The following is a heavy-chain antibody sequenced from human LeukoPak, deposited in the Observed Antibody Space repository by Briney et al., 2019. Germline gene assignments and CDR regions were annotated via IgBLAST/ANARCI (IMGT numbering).Heavy chain of an antibody. D-gene: IGHD6-13*01. CDR3: ARAGPSPGGSSWFSLDC. CDR2: IGNGGDT. J-gene: IGHJ4*02. Sequence: GGSLRLPCAASGFIFSNFDMHWVRQAPGKGLEWVSAIGNGGDTHYPGSVEGRFTISREDAKSSLYLQMNSLRAGDTAVYFCARAGPSPGGSSWFSLDCWGQGTLVTVSS. V-gene: IGHV3-13*01. CDR1: GFIFSNFD.